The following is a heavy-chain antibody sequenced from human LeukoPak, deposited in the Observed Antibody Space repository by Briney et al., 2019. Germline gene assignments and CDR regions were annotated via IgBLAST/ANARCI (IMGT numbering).Heavy chain of an antibody. V-gene: IGHV4-4*07. D-gene: IGHD4-23*01. CDR1: GGSISNYY. Sequence: KASETLSLTCTVSGGSISNYYWSWIRQPAGKGLEWIGRFYTSGTTNYNPSLKSRVTMSIDTSKNQVSLKMRSVTAADTAVYYCARTVVTLDWYFDLWGRGTLVSVSS. CDR2: FYTSGTT. J-gene: IGHJ2*01. CDR3: ARTVVTLDWYFDL.